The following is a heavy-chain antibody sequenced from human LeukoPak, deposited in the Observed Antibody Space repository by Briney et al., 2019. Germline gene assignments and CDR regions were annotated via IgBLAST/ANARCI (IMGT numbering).Heavy chain of an antibody. CDR1: GFTFSSYA. CDR2: ISYDGSNK. V-gene: IGHV3-30-3*01. J-gene: IGHJ3*02. Sequence: PGRSLRLSCAASGFTFSSYAMHWVRQAPGKGLGWVAVISYDGSNKYYADSVKGRFTISRDNSKNTLYLQMNSLRAEDTAVYHCASETLAVAGPGAFDIWGQGTMVTVSS. D-gene: IGHD6-19*01. CDR3: ASETLAVAGPGAFDI.